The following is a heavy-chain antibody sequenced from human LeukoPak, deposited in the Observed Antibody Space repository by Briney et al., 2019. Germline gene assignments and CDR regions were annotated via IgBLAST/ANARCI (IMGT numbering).Heavy chain of an antibody. CDR1: GGSISSYY. V-gene: IGHV4-4*07. Sequence: SETLSLTCTVSGGSISSYYWSWIRQPAGKGLEWIGRIYTSGSTNYNPSLKSRVTISVDTSKNQFSLKLSSVTAADTAVYYCARQGSITMVRGVKTHAFDIWGQGTMVTVSS. J-gene: IGHJ3*02. D-gene: IGHD3-10*01. CDR2: IYTSGST. CDR3: ARQGSITMVRGVKTHAFDI.